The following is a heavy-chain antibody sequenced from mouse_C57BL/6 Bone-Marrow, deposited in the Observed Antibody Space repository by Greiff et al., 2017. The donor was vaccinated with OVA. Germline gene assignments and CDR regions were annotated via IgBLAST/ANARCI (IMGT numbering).Heavy chain of an antibody. CDR2: IRSKSNNYAT. D-gene: IGHD2-4*01. CDR3: VQYYYDYVDY. J-gene: IGHJ2*01. Sequence: EVQLVESGGGLVQPKGSLKLSCAASGFSFNTYAMNWVRQAPGKGLEWVARIRSKSNNYATYYADSVKDRFTISRDDSESMLYLQMNNLKTEDTAMYYCVQYYYDYVDYWGQGTTLTVSS. V-gene: IGHV10-1*01. CDR1: GFSFNTYA.